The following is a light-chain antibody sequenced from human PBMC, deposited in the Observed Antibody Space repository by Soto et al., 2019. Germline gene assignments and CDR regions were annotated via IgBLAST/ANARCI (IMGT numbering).Light chain of an antibody. V-gene: IGKV3-11*01. CDR2: DAF. CDR3: QQRNRWSPVT. Sequence: ESVLTQSPATLSLSPGERATLSCRASPSVSNSLAWYQHKPGQAPRLLIYDAFNRATGVPTRFSGSGSGTDFTLTISSREPDDFAVYYCQQRNRWSPVTFGGGTRVEIE. J-gene: IGKJ4*01. CDR1: PSVSNS.